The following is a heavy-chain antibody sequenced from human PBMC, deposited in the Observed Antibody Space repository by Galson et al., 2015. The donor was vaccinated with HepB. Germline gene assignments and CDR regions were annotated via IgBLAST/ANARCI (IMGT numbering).Heavy chain of an antibody. J-gene: IGHJ2*01. D-gene: IGHD2-21*02. CDR3: AKDMAVVVTPLYYYFDL. CDR1: GVTLRNYA. V-gene: IGHV3-23*01. CDR2: ISDSEGTT. Sequence: SLRLSCAASGVTLRNYAMSWVRQAPGQGLEWVSAISDSEGTTHYADSVKGRFTISRDTSKNTLYLQMTGLKAEDTALYYCAKDMAVVVTPLYYYFDLWGRGTLVTVSS.